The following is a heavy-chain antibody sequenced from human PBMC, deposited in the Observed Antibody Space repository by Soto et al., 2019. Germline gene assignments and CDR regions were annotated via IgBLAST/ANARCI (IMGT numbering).Heavy chain of an antibody. V-gene: IGHV2-70*01. CDR1: GFSLSTSGMC. Sequence: SGPTLVNPTQTLTLTCTFSGFSLSTSGMCVSWIRQPPGKALEWLALIDWDDDKYYSTSLKTRLTISKDTSKNQVVLTMTNMDLVDTATYYCSLIPPYYDFWSGPPLGMDVWGQGTTVTVSS. CDR2: IDWDDDK. D-gene: IGHD3-3*01. J-gene: IGHJ6*02. CDR3: SLIPPYYDFWSGPPLGMDV.